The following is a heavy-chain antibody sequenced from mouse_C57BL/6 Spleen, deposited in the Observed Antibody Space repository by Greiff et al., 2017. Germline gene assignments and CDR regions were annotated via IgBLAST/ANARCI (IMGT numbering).Heavy chain of an antibody. V-gene: IGHV1-82*01. CDR3: ATYYYGSSYGYFDV. J-gene: IGHJ1*03. Sequence: QVQLKESGPELVKPGASVKISCKASGYAFSSPWMNWVKKRPGKGLEWIGRIYPGDGDTNYNGKFKGRATLTADKSSSTAYMQLSSLPSEDSAVYFCATYYYGSSYGYFDVWGTGTTVTVSS. D-gene: IGHD1-1*01. CDR2: IYPGDGDT. CDR1: GYAFSSPW.